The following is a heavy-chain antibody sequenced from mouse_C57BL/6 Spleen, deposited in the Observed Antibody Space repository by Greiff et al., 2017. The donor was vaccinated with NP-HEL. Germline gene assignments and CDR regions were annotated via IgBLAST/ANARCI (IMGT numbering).Heavy chain of an antibody. CDR1: GFTFSEYG. V-gene: IGHV5-15*01. CDR3: ARQVNWDGGYAMDY. Sequence: EVMLVESGGGLVQPGGSLKLSCAASGFTFSEYGMAWVRQAPRKGPEWVAFISNLAYSIYYADTVTGRFTISRENAKNTLYLEMSSLRSEDTAMYYCARQVNWDGGYAMDYWGQGTSVTVSS. CDR2: ISNLAYSI. D-gene: IGHD4-1*01. J-gene: IGHJ4*01.